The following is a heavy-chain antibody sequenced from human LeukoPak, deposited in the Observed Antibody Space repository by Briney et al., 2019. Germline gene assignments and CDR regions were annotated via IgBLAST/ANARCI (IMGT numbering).Heavy chain of an antibody. Sequence: SVKVSCKASGGTFSSYAISWVRQAPGQGLEWMGRIIPIFGTANYAQKFQGRVTITTDESTSTAYMELRSLRSEDTAVYYCARVAVADSATDYWGQGTLVTVSS. CDR3: ARVAVADSATDY. D-gene: IGHD6-19*01. CDR2: IIPIFGTA. J-gene: IGHJ4*02. CDR1: GGTFSSYA. V-gene: IGHV1-69*05.